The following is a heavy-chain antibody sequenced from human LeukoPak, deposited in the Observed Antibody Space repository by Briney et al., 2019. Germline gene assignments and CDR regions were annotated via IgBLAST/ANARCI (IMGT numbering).Heavy chain of an antibody. V-gene: IGHV3-20*04. CDR3: ARGTLIDYQYYYMDV. CDR1: GFTFADYG. J-gene: IGHJ6*03. D-gene: IGHD1-1*01. CDR2: INWNGDST. Sequence: GGSLRLSCAAPGFTFADYGISWGRQAPGKGLGWVSGINWNGDSTGYADSVKGRFTISRDNAKNSLYLQMNSLRAEDTALYYCARGTLIDYQYYYMDVWGKGTTVTVSS.